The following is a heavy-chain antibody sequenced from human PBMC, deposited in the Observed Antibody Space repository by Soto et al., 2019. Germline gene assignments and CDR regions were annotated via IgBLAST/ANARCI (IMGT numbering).Heavy chain of an antibody. D-gene: IGHD6-6*01. J-gene: IGHJ6*03. CDR2: ISSNGVGT. CDR3: ARRARPDFYYLDV. Sequence: PGGALRLSCAASGFILSGYAMDWVRQAPWKGLEYVSGISSNGVGTYYANSVQGRFTISRDNSKNTVYLQMGSLRPEDMAVYYCARRARPDFYYLDVWGKGTTVTVSS. CDR1: GFILSGYA. V-gene: IGHV3-64*01.